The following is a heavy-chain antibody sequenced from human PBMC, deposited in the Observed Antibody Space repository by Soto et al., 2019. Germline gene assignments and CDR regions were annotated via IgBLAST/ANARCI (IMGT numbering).Heavy chain of an antibody. J-gene: IGHJ6*02. V-gene: IGHV4-59*11. CDR2: IYYNGST. CDR1: DGNTKGHG. Sequence: SETLALTCSVADGNTKGHGGHWIRQNQGKGLEWSGYIYYNGSTNYSPSRKSRVTISVDTSKNQFSLKLSSVTAADTAVYYCAIERVTICGVVISAGMEVWGQGTTDTV. CDR3: AIERVTICGVVISAGMEV. D-gene: IGHD3-3*01.